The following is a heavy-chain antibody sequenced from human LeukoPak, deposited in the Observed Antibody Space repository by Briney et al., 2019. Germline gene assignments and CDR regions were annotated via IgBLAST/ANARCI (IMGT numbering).Heavy chain of an antibody. D-gene: IGHD6-19*01. Sequence: HSGRSLRLSCAASGFTFSSYAMPWVRQAPGKGLEWVAVISYDGSNKYYADSVKGRFTISRDNSKNTLYLQMNSLRAEDTAVYYCARKYIRSSGWFAWDGQPHDYWGQGTLVTVSS. V-gene: IGHV3-30-3*01. J-gene: IGHJ4*02. CDR3: ARKYIRSSGWFAWDGQPHDY. CDR2: ISYDGSNK. CDR1: GFTFSSYA.